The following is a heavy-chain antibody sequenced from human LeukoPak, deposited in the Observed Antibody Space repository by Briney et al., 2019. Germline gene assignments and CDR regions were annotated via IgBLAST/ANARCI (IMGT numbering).Heavy chain of an antibody. J-gene: IGHJ6*02. D-gene: IGHD6-6*01. CDR1: GGSFSGYY. Sequence: SETLSLTCAVYGGSFSGYYWSWIRQPLEKGLEWIGEINHSGSTNYNPSLKSRVTISVDTSKNQFSLKLISVTAADTAVYYCASPNPGGQLVYYYGMDVWGQGTTVTVSS. CDR3: ASPNPGGQLVYYYGMDV. CDR2: INHSGST. V-gene: IGHV4-34*01.